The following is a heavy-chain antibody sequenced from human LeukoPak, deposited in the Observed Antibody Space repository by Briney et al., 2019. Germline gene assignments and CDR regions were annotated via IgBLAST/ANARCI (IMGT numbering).Heavy chain of an antibody. D-gene: IGHD2-15*01. J-gene: IGHJ4*02. CDR1: GFTFSTYE. V-gene: IGHV3-48*03. Sequence: GGSLRLSCAASGFTFSTYEMNWVRQAPGEGLEWISYISGSGSSVKYADSVKGRFTISRDNSKDTLYLQMNSLRSEDTAVYYCARADGSGGYYIDYWGQGTLVTVSS. CDR2: ISGSGSSV. CDR3: ARADGSGGYYIDY.